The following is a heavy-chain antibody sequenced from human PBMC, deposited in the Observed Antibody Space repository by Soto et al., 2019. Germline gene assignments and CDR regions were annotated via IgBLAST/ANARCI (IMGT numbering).Heavy chain of an antibody. D-gene: IGHD4-17*01. J-gene: IGHJ4*02. V-gene: IGHV3-23*01. CDR2: ISGSGDST. CDR1: GFTFTGNT. Sequence: EVQLLESGGGLVQPGGSLRLSVAVSGFTFTGNTLSWVPQAPGKGLEGVSGISGSGDSTYYEDSGKGRFTIARDNSTNTLYLQMNSLRAEDTAVYYCAQDFGDYDAVFDYWGQGTLVTVSS. CDR3: AQDFGDYDAVFDY.